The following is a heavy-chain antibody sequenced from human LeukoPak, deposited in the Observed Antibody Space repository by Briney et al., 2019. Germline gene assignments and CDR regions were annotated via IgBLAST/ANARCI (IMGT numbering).Heavy chain of an antibody. J-gene: IGHJ4*02. Sequence: ASVKVSCKAFGYTFTSNYMHWVRQAPGQGPEWMGVISPSGGSTTYAQKFQGRVTLTRDMSTSTDYLELSSLRSEDTAVYYCARRSSGYYYSLDYWGQGTLVTVSS. CDR1: GYTFTSNY. CDR2: ISPSGGST. V-gene: IGHV1-46*01. D-gene: IGHD3-22*01. CDR3: ARRSSGYYYSLDY.